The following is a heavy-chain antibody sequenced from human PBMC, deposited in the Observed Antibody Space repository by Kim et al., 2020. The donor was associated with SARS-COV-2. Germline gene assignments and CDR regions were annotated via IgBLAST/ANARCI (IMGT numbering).Heavy chain of an antibody. CDR1: GYTFTNYG. Sequence: ASVKVSCKTSGYTFTNYGMNWVRQAPGQGLEWLGWIRNYNGKTRYAQKFQDRVTMTTDTTASTAYMELRNLRSDDTAGYYCARDRADEETSYFYYFGMDV. CDR2: IRNYNGKT. V-gene: IGHV1-18*01. J-gene: IGHJ6*01. D-gene: IGHD3-10*01. CDR3: ARDRADEETSYFYYFGMDV.